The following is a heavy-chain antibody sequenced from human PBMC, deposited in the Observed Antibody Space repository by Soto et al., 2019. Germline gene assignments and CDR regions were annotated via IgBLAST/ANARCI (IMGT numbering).Heavy chain of an antibody. D-gene: IGHD2-15*01. Sequence: EVQLLESGGGLVQPGGSLRLACATSGFSFSTYAMTWVRQAPGKGLEWVSTFNGNGGGTYYADSVKGRFTISRDNSNTTLYLKMASLRAEDTATYYCAKDNSLLLFDPWCQGTLVTVSS. V-gene: IGHV3-23*01. CDR3: AKDNSLLLFDP. CDR1: GFSFSTYA. CDR2: FNGNGGGT. J-gene: IGHJ5*02.